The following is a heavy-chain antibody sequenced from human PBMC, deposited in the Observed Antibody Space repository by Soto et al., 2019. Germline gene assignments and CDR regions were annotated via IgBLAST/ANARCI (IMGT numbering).Heavy chain of an antibody. CDR3: AAHPEYYDILTGYGFFDY. D-gene: IGHD3-9*01. CDR1: GGTFSSYA. CDR2: IIPIFGTA. Sequence: ASVKVSCKASGGTFSSYAISWVRQAPGQGLEWMGGIIPIFGTANYAQKFQGRVTITADKSTSTAYMELSSLRSEDTAVYYCAAHPEYYDILTGYGFFDYWGQGTLVTVSS. V-gene: IGHV1-69*06. J-gene: IGHJ4*02.